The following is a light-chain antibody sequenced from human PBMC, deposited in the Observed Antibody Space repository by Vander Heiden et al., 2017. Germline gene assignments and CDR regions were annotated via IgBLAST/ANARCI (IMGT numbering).Light chain of an antibody. CDR2: GAS. CDR3: QQYYNRPSYT. J-gene: IGKJ2*01. V-gene: IGKV4-1*01. CDR1: QSIFYSSNNKSY. Sequence: DLLLTQSPDSLAVSLGDMATINCHSRQSIFYSSNNKSYLAWYQQKPGQAPKLLIYGASIRASGIPDRFSGSGSGTDFTLTISSLQAEDVAVYYCQQYYNRPSYTFGQRTKVEIK.